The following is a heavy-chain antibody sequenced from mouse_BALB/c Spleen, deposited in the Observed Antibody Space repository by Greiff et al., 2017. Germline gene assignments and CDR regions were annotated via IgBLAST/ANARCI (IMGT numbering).Heavy chain of an antibody. D-gene: IGHD1-1*02. CDR1: GFNIKDYY. V-gene: IGHV14-1*02. CDR2: IDPENGNT. CDR3: ALYGWFAY. J-gene: IGHJ3*01. Sequence: VQLQQSGAELVRPGALVKLSCKASGFNIKDYYMHWVKQRPEQGLEWIGWIDPENGNTIYDPKFQGKASITADTSSNTAYLQLSSLTSEDTAVYYCALYGWFAYWGQGTLVTVSA.